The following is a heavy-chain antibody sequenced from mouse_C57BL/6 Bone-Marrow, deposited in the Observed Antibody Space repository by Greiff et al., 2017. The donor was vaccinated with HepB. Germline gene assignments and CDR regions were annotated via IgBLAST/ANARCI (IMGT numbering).Heavy chain of an antibody. CDR3: ARNENGYWFAY. Sequence: QVQLQQSGAELARPGASVKMSCKASGYTFTSYTMHWVKQRPGQGLEWIGYINPSSGYTKYDQKFKDKATLTADKSSSTAYMQLSSLTSEDSAVYYCARNENGYWFAYWGQGTLVTVSA. J-gene: IGHJ3*01. CDR1: GYTFTSYT. CDR2: INPSSGYT. V-gene: IGHV1-4*01. D-gene: IGHD2-2*01.